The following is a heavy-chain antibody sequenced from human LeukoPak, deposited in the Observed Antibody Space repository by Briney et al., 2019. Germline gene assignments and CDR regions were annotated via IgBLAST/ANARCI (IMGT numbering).Heavy chain of an antibody. D-gene: IGHD3-16*02. J-gene: IGHJ4*02. CDR1: GYTFTSYG. CDR2: ISAYNGNT. CDR3: ARDLNDYVWGSYRGLFDY. V-gene: IGHV1-18*01. Sequence: ASVKVSCKASGYTFTSYGISWVRQAPGQGLEWMGWISAYNGNTNYAQKLQGRVTMTTDTSTSTAYMELRSLRSDDTAVHYCARDLNDYVWGSYRGLFDYWGQGTLVTVSS.